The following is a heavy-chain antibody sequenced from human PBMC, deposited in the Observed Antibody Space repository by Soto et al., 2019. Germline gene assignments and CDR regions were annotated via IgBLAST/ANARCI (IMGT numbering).Heavy chain of an antibody. D-gene: IGHD3-10*01. CDR2: ISGSGGST. CDR1: GFTFSNYA. V-gene: IGHV3-23*01. Sequence: VGSLRLSCAASGFTFSNYAMSWVRQAPGKGLEWVSVISGSGGSTYYADSVKGRFTISRDNSKNTLYLQMNSLRAEDTAVYYCAKDVAAITMVRGVIITPYYFGYWGQGTLVTVSS. CDR3: AKDVAAITMVRGVIITPYYFGY. J-gene: IGHJ4*02.